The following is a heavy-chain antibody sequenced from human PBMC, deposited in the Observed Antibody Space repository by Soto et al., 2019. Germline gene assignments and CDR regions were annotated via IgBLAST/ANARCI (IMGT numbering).Heavy chain of an antibody. D-gene: IGHD6-13*01. V-gene: IGHV3-23*01. CDR3: AKDLKAGPPYYFDY. J-gene: IGHJ4*02. CDR2: IDASGGYT. Sequence: PGGSLRLSCAASGFTFTDYAMSWVRQAPGKGLEWVSLIDASGGYTYYADSVKGRFTISRDNSRNTLYLQMNSLRAEDTAVYYCAKDLKAGPPYYFDYWGQGSLVTVSS. CDR1: GFTFTDYA.